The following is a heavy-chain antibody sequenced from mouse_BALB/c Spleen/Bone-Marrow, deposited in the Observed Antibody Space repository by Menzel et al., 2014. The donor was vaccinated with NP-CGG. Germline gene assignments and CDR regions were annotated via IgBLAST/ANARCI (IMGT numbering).Heavy chain of an antibody. J-gene: IGHJ4*01. CDR2: IWGDGSI. CDR1: GFSLXNYG. CDR3: AKLDHYGNFYAMDY. Sequence: VKLMESGPGLVAPSQNLSITCTVPGFSLXNYGVSWVRQPPGKGLEWLGVIWGDGSINYHSALVSRLSISKDNSKSXVFLKLNSLQIDDTATYYCAKLDHYGNFYAMDYWGQGTSVTVSS. D-gene: IGHD2-1*01. V-gene: IGHV2-3*01.